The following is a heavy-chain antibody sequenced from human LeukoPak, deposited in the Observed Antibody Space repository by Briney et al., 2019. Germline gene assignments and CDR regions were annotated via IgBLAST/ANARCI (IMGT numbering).Heavy chain of an antibody. CDR3: AKGDARGDGYSLDAFDI. J-gene: IGHJ3*02. D-gene: IGHD5-24*01. CDR2: ISGSGGST. CDR1: GFTFSSYA. V-gene: IGHV3-23*01. Sequence: GGSLRLSCAASGFTFSSYAMSWVRQAPGKGLEWVSAISGSGGSTYYADSVKGRFTISRDNSKNTLYLQMNSLRAEDTAVYYCAKGDARGDGYSLDAFDIWGQGTMVTVSS.